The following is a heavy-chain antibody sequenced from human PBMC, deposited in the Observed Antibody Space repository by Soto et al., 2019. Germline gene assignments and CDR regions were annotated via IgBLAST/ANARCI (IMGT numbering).Heavy chain of an antibody. J-gene: IGHJ4*02. Sequence: QVQLVQSGAEVKKPGSSVKVSCKASGGTFSSYTISWVRQAPGQGLEWMGRISPILGIANYAQKFQGRVTITADKSTSTADMELSSLISEDTAVYYCARPYCGGDGYPYFDYWGQGTLVTVSS. D-gene: IGHD2-21*02. CDR1: GGTFSSYT. CDR2: ISPILGIA. V-gene: IGHV1-69*02. CDR3: ARPYCGGDGYPYFDY.